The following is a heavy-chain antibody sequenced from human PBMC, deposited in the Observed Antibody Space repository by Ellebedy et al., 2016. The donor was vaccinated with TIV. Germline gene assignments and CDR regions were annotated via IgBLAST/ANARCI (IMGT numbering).Heavy chain of an antibody. Sequence: GGSLRLSXAASGFPSSSYAMSWARQPPGKGLEWVSSISDSGGNTYYADSVRGRFTFSRDNSKNTLYLQMNSLRAEDTAVYYCAKGWLGAGAGTDFDYWGRGTLVTVSS. D-gene: IGHD6-13*01. J-gene: IGHJ4*02. CDR2: ISDSGGNT. CDR1: GFPSSSYA. V-gene: IGHV3-23*01. CDR3: AKGWLGAGAGTDFDY.